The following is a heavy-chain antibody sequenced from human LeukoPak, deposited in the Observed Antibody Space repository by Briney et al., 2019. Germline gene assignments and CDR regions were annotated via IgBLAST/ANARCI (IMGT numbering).Heavy chain of an antibody. V-gene: IGHV1-69*13. D-gene: IGHD5-12*01. CDR2: IIPIFGTA. J-gene: IGHJ4*02. CDR3: VRPNLLGIYTH. CDR1: GGTFSSYA. Sequence: ASVKVSCKASGGTFSSYAISWVRQAPGQGLEWMGGIIPIFGTANYAQKFQGGVTITADESTSTAYMELSSLRSEDTAVYYCVRPNLLGIYTHWGQGTLVTVSS.